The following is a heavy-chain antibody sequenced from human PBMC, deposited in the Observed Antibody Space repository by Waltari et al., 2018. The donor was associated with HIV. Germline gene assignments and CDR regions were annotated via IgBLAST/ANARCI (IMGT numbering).Heavy chain of an antibody. D-gene: IGHD1-1*01. V-gene: IGHV3-33*08. CDR1: GFDFSHFG. CDR3: ARLTREGYNGGFDY. J-gene: IGHJ4*02. Sequence: VQLVESGGGVVQPGRSLRLSCAASGFDFSHFGMHWVRQAPGKGLEWVGVIWFDSSNKYYGDSVKGRFTISRDNSKKTVYLQMNSLRGEDTAVYYCARLTREGYNGGFDYWGQGTLVTVSS. CDR2: IWFDSSNK.